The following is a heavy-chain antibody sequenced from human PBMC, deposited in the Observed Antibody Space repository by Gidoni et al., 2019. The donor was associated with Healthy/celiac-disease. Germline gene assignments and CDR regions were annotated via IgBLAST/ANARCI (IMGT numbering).Heavy chain of an antibody. CDR1: TFSSYG. CDR2: IWYDGSNK. V-gene: IGHV3-33*01. Sequence: TFSSYGMHWVRQAPGKGLEWVAVIWYDGSNKYYADSVKGRFTISRDNSKNTLYLQMNSPRVTSYGYDSSGYYRWRGWYFDLWGRGTLVTVSS. CDR3: GYYRWRGWYFDL. D-gene: IGHD3-22*01. J-gene: IGHJ2*01.